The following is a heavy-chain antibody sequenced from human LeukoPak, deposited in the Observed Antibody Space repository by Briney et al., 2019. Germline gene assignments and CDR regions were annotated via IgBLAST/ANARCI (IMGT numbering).Heavy chain of an antibody. Sequence: GGSLRLSCAASGFTFSSYWMSWVRQAPGKGLEWVANIKQDGSEKYYVDSVKGRFTISRDNAKNSLYLQMNSLRAEDTAVYYCARGYRPRLLLWDYWGQGTLVTVSS. V-gene: IGHV3-7*01. CDR2: IKQDGSEK. CDR1: GFTFSSYW. CDR3: ARGYRPRLLLWDY. D-gene: IGHD3-10*01. J-gene: IGHJ4*02.